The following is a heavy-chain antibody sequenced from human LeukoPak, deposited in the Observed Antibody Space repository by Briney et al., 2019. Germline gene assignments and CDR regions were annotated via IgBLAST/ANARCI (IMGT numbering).Heavy chain of an antibody. Sequence: GGSLRLSCAASGFTFSSYAMSWVRQAPRKGLEWVSAISGSGGSTYYADSVKGRFTISRDNSKNTLYLQMNSLRAEDTAVYYCARDVNLYYDYVWGSSYWGQGTLVTVSS. D-gene: IGHD3-16*01. J-gene: IGHJ4*02. CDR2: ISGSGGST. CDR1: GFTFSSYA. CDR3: ARDVNLYYDYVWGSSY. V-gene: IGHV3-23*01.